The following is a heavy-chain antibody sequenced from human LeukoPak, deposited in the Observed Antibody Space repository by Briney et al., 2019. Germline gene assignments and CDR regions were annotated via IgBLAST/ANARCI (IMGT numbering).Heavy chain of an antibody. J-gene: IGHJ3*02. CDR1: GFTVSSNY. D-gene: IGHD3-22*01. V-gene: IGHV3-66*02. CDR3: ARDPYDSSGFNDAFDI. Sequence: GGSLRLSCAASGFTVSSNYMSWVRQAPGKGLEWVSVIYSGGSTYYADSVKGRFTISRDNSKNTLYLQMNSLRAEGTAVYYCARDPYDSSGFNDAFDIWGQGTMVTVSS. CDR2: IYSGGST.